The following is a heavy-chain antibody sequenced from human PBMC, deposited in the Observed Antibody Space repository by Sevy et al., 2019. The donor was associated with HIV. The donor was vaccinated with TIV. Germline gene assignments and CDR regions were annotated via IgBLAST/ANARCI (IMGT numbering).Heavy chain of an antibody. V-gene: IGHV3-23*01. J-gene: IGHJ4*02. D-gene: IGHD4-17*01. CDR1: GFTFSSYA. CDR3: ATHMTTVTTREYNY. Sequence: GGSLRLSCAASGFTFSSYAMSWVRQAPGKGLEWVSAISGSGGSTYYADSVKGRFTISRDNSKKTLYLQMNSLRAEDTAVYYCATHMTTVTTREYNYWGQGTLVTVSS. CDR2: ISGSGGST.